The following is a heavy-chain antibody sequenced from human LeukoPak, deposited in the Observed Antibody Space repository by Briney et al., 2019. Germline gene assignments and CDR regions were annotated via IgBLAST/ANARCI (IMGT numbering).Heavy chain of an antibody. V-gene: IGHV4-61*02. CDR2: IYTSGST. J-gene: IGHJ3*02. CDR3: ARNIVVVPAATKAFDI. D-gene: IGHD2-2*01. CDR1: GGSISSGSYY. Sequence: SETLSLTCTVSGGSISSGSYYWSWIRQPAGKGLEWIGRIYTSGSTNYNPSLKSRVTISVDTSKNQFSLKLSSVTAADTAVYYCARNIVVVPAATKAFDIWGQGTMVTVSS.